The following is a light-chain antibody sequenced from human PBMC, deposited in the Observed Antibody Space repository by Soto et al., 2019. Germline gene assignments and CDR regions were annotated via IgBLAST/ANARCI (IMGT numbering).Light chain of an antibody. CDR2: DAS. J-gene: IGKJ2*01. V-gene: IGKV3-11*01. CDR3: QQRSNAYT. Sequence: EIVLTQSPATLSLSPGERATLSCRASQSVSSYLALYQQKPGQAPRLLIYDASNRATGIPARFSGSGSGTDLTLTISSLEPEDFAVYYCQQRSNAYTFGQGTKLEIK. CDR1: QSVSSY.